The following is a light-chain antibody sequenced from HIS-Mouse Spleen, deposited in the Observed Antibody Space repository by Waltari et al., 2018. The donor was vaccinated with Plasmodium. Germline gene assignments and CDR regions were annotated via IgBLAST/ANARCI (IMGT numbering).Light chain of an antibody. CDR3: QSADSSGTYWV. CDR1: ALPKKY. V-gene: IGLV3-25*03. CDR2: KDS. Sequence: SYELTQPPSVSVSPGQTARITCSGDALPKKYASWYQQKPGQAPVLGLYKDSERPSGIPERFSGSSSGTTVTLTISGVQAEDEADYYCQSADSSGTYWVFGGGTKLTVL. J-gene: IGLJ3*02.